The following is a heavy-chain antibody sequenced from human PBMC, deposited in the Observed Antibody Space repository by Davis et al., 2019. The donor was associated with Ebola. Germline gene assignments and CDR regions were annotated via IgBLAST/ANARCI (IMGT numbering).Heavy chain of an antibody. D-gene: IGHD2-8*02. V-gene: IGHV3-23*01. CDR1: GFTFSNYG. CDR2: ISGSGTST. J-gene: IGHJ4*02. Sequence: GESLKIYCAASGFTFSNYGMTWVRQAPGKGLEWVSSISGSGTSTFYADSLRGRFTIFRDNSKNTMYLQMNSLRAEDTAIYYCARDQDAGGYSAMKYWGQGTLVTVSS. CDR3: ARDQDAGGYSAMKY.